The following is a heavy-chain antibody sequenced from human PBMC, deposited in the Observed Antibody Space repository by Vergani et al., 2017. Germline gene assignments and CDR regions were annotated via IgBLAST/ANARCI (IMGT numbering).Heavy chain of an antibody. CDR3: ARDRHPLPELGTPFDY. CDR2: ISSSSSTI. CDR1: GFTFSSYS. J-gene: IGHJ4*02. D-gene: IGHD1-14*01. Sequence: EVQLLESGGGLVQPGGSLRLSCAASGFTFSSYSMNWVRQAPGKGLEWVSYISSSSSTIYYADSVKGRFTISRDNAKNSLYLQMNSLRDEDTAVYYCARDRHPLPELGTPFDYWGQGTLVTVSS. V-gene: IGHV3-48*02.